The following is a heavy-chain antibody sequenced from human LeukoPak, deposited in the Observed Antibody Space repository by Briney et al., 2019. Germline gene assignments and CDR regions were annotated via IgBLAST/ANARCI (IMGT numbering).Heavy chain of an antibody. CDR1: GYGFTSYW. D-gene: IGHD1-26*01. J-gene: IGHJ4*02. CDR3: ARRLGATQPYFDF. CDR2: IHPGDSET. V-gene: IGHV5-51*01. Sequence: GESLQISCKASGYGFTSYWIGWVRQMPGKGLECMGIIHPGDSETRYSPSFQGQVTISADKSINTAYLQWSGLKASDTAMYYCARRLGATQPYFDFWGQGALVTVSS.